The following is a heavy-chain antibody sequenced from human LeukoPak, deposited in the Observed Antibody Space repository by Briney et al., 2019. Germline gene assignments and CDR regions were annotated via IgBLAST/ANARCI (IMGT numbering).Heavy chain of an antibody. CDR2: YDPEDGET. V-gene: IGHV1-24*01. CDR3: ATDCGYGCGTGGYFDY. D-gene: IGHD1-26*01. CDR1: GYTLSELS. Sequence: ASVKVSCKVSGYTLSELSMHWVRQAPGKGLEWMGSYDPEDGETINAQKLQGRVTMTGDTSTDTAYMELSSLRCEDTAVYYCATDCGYGCGTGGYFDYWGQGTLVTVSS. J-gene: IGHJ4*02.